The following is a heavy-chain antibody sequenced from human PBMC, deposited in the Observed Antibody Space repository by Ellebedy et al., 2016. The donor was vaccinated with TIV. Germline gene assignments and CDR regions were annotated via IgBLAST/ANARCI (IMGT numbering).Heavy chain of an antibody. D-gene: IGHD6-13*01. CDR2: ISNGGDTT. J-gene: IGHJ4*02. Sequence: PGGSLRLSCAASGFTFSCCAMSWVRQAPGKGLEWVSVISNGGDTTYADSVKGLFTISRDNSKNTLYLQMNSLRADDTAIYYCAKLGGVLSWYADYWGLGTLVTVSS. CDR3: AKLGGVLSWYADY. V-gene: IGHV3-23*01. CDR1: GFTFSCCA.